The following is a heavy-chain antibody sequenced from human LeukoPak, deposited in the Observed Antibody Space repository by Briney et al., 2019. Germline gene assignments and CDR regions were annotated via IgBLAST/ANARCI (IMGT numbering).Heavy chain of an antibody. J-gene: IGHJ5*02. CDR1: GFTFSSYA. CDR3: ARGGSSSWYSWFDP. V-gene: IGHV3-30*04. Sequence: PGGSLRLSCAASGFTFSSYAMHWVRQAPGKGLEGVAVISYDGSNKYYADSVKGRFTISRDNSKNTLYLQMNSLRAEDTAVYYCARGGSSSWYSWFDPWGQGTLVTVSS. CDR2: ISYDGSNK. D-gene: IGHD6-13*01.